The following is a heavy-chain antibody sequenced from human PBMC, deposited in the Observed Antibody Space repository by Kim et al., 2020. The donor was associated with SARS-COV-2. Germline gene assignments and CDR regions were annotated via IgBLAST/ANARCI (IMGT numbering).Heavy chain of an antibody. Sequence: ADSVKGRFTISREHAKNSLYLQMNSLRAEDTAVYYCARDGDYYYYGMDVWGQGTTVTVSS. D-gene: IGHD3-10*01. CDR3: ARDGDYYYYGMDV. V-gene: IGHV3-11*06. J-gene: IGHJ6*02.